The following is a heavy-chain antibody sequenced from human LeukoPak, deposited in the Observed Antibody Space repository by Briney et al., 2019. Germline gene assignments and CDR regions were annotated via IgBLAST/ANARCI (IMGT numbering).Heavy chain of an antibody. Sequence: SVKVSCKASGGTFSSYAISWVRQAPGQGLEWMGRIIPILGIAYYAQKFQGRVTITADKSTGTAYMELSSLRSEDTAVYYCAVDYCSSTSCYRAFDAFDIWGQGTMVTVSS. CDR3: AVDYCSSTSCYRAFDAFDI. V-gene: IGHV1-69*04. J-gene: IGHJ3*02. CDR2: IIPILGIA. CDR1: GGTFSSYA. D-gene: IGHD2-2*02.